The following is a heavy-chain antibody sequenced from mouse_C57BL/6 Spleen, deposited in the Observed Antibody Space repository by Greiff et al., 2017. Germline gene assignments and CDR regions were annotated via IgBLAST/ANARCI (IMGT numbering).Heavy chain of an antibody. CDR2: IDPEDGET. V-gene: IGHV14-2*01. CDR3: AREAYYSNYGYFDV. J-gene: IGHJ1*03. CDR1: GFNIKDYY. D-gene: IGHD2-5*01. Sequence: EVQLQQSGAELVKPGASVKLSCTASGFNIKDYYMHWVKQRTEQGLEWIGRIDPEDGETKSAPKFQGKATITAYTSSNTAYLQLSSLTSEDTAVYYCAREAYYSNYGYFDVWSTGTTVTVSS.